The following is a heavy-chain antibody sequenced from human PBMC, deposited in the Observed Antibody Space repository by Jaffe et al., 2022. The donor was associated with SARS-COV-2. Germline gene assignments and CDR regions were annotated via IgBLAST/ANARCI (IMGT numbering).Heavy chain of an antibody. Sequence: QVQLVQSGAEVKKPGASVKVSCKASGYIFSHYTIHWVRQAPGQGLEWMGWINTGSGNTKYSQRFQGRVTISRDTSASIAYMELTNLRSEDTAVYSCARQEASGPRLDPWGQGTLVTVSS. CDR1: GYIFSHYT. D-gene: IGHD1-1*01. V-gene: IGHV1-3*04. CDR3: ARQEASGPRLDP. CDR2: INTGSGNT. J-gene: IGHJ5*02.